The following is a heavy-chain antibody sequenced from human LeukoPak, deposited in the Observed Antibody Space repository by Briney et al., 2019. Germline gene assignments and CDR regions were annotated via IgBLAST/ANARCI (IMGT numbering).Heavy chain of an antibody. J-gene: IGHJ3*02. Sequence: GGSLRLSCAASGFTFSSYGMSWVRQAPGKGLEWVSAISGSGGSTYYADSVKGRFTISRDNSKNTLYLQMNSLRAEDTAVYYCAKGRYYDSSGYYYYPDAFDIWGQGTMVTVSS. CDR3: AKGRYYDSSGYYYYPDAFDI. CDR1: GFTFSSYG. CDR2: ISGSGGST. D-gene: IGHD3-22*01. V-gene: IGHV3-23*01.